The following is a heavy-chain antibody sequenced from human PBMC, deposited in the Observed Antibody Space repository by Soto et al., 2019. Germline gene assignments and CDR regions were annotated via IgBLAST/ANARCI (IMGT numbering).Heavy chain of an antibody. CDR1: GFSLSTTGVG. J-gene: IGHJ5*02. D-gene: IGHD6-13*01. CDR2: IYWDDDK. Sequence: QITLMESGPTLVKPTQTLTLTCTFSGFSLSTTGVGVGWIRQPPGKALEWLALIYWDDDKRYSPSLKSRLTITKDTSKNQLVLTMTTMDPVDTATYSGAHSRSSSWYSRVFDPWGQGTLVTVSS. V-gene: IGHV2-5*02. CDR3: AHSRSSSWYSRVFDP.